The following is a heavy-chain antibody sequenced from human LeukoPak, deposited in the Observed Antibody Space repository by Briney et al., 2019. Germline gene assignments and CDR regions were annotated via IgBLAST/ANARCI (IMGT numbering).Heavy chain of an antibody. Sequence: GASVKVSCKTSGYSENFYGITWVRQVAGQGLEWMGWISAQHGQTEYAPNSQDRVTMTTDTYTNTAYMELRSLRSDDTAVYYCARDGGYYDSSGYFYWPTTTPLDPWGQGTLVTVSP. V-gene: IGHV1-18*01. CDR1: GYSENFYG. D-gene: IGHD3-22*01. CDR2: ISAQHGQT. CDR3: ARDGGYYDSSGYFYWPTTTPLDP. J-gene: IGHJ5*02.